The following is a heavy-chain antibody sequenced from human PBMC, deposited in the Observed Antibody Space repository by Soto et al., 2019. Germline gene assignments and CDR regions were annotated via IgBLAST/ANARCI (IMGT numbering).Heavy chain of an antibody. CDR1: GGSISGYY. CDR3: ARDLWGYCGTDCYPLDV. CDR2: MYNTGST. Sequence: QVQLQESGPGLVKPSETLSLTCTVSGGSISGYYRSWIRQPPGKGLEWIGYMYNTGSTVYNPSFKSRVTISVDTSKNQFSLKLNSVTAADTAVYYCARDLWGYCGTDCYPLDVWGQGTTVTVSS. J-gene: IGHJ6*02. V-gene: IGHV4-59*01. D-gene: IGHD2-21*02.